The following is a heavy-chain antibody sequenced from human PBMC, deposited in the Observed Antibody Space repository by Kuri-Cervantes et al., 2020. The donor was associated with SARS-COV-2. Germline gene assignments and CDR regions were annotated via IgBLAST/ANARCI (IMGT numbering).Heavy chain of an antibody. J-gene: IGHJ3*01. CDR3: ARHHPKYISRSYTNDAIDV. CDR2: MSAGGRST. D-gene: IGHD1-26*01. CDR1: GFKSFTFSD. V-gene: IGHV3-23*01. Sequence: GESLKISCAASGFKSFTFSDAWMSWVRQAPGKGLEWVSSMSAGGRSTFYAESVKGRFTISRDSVRNILYLQMNNLRPEDSALYYCARHHPKYISRSYTNDAIDVWGQGTMVTVSS.